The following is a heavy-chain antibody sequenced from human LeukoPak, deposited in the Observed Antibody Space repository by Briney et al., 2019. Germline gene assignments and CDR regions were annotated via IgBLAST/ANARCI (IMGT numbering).Heavy chain of an antibody. Sequence: GGSLRLSCAASGFTFSSYAMIRVRPAPGKGLEWVSAISGSGGSTYYADSVKGRFTISRDNSKNTLYLQMNSLRAEDTAVYYCARGGAKNYYYGMDVWGQGATVTVSS. D-gene: IGHD1-26*01. CDR2: ISGSGGST. CDR3: ARGGAKNYYYGMDV. V-gene: IGHV3-23*01. J-gene: IGHJ6*02. CDR1: GFTFSSYA.